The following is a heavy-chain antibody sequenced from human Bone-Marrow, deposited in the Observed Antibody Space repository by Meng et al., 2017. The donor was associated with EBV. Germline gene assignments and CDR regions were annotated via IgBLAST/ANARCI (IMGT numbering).Heavy chain of an antibody. V-gene: IGHV4-34*01. CDR3: ARGKSRDYIWGSYRIFDY. CDR2: MNHSGSN. CDR1: CGFLSGYY. Sequence: VQRKCRGSELFHPWEILSLSCAVLCGFLSGYYWSWIRRRTGKGLEWIGEMNHSGSNNYNPSLKSRVTISVDTSKNQFSLNLSSVTAADTSVYYCARGKSRDYIWGSYRIFDYWGQGTLVTVSS. D-gene: IGHD3-16*02. J-gene: IGHJ4*02.